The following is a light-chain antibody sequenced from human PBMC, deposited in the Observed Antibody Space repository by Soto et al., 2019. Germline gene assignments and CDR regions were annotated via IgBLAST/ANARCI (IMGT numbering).Light chain of an antibody. V-gene: IGKV1-33*01. Sequence: DIQMTQSPSSLSASVGDRVTVTCQASQDIRNYLNWYHQKPGQAPQLLIYDASTLETGVHLRFRGSGSGTVFTFTISSFQPEDVGTYYCQQYGDLPITFGPGTIVDFK. CDR3: QQYGDLPIT. CDR2: DAS. CDR1: QDIRNY. J-gene: IGKJ3*01.